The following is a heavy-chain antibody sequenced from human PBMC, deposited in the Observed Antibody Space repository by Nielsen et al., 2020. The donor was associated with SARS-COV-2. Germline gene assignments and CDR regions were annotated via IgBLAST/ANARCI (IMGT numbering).Heavy chain of an antibody. CDR2: MSYDGSDK. Sequence: GGSLRLSCVASGFTFNNFGMHWVRQAPGKGLDWVAVMSYDGSDKYYGDSVKGRFTISRDNSKNTLFLHMSRLRADDTALYYCAKAGGKNAGGIIDYWGPGTLVTVSS. CDR3: AKAGGKNAGGIIDY. V-gene: IGHV3-30*18. J-gene: IGHJ4*02. D-gene: IGHD3-16*01. CDR1: GFTFNNFG.